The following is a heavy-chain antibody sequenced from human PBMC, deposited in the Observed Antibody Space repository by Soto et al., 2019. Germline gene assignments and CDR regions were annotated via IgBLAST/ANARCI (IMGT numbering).Heavy chain of an antibody. Sequence: SETLSLTCTVSGASINSGGYYWSWIRQPPGKGLEWIGYIYYSGSTYYNPSLKSRVTISVDTSKNQFSLKLSSVTAADTAVYYCARDLYSSSSHWFDPWGQGTLVTVSS. CDR2: IYYSGST. D-gene: IGHD6-6*01. J-gene: IGHJ5*02. CDR1: GASINSGGYY. V-gene: IGHV4-30-4*01. CDR3: ARDLYSSSSHWFDP.